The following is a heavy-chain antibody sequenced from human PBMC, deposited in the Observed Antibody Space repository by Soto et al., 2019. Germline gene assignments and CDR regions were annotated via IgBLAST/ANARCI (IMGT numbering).Heavy chain of an antibody. Sequence: EVQLVESGGGLVQPGGSLRLSCAASGFRFNIYRMNWVRQAPGKGLEWAAYMTSDTKTIKYAESVKGRFTISRDNDNYLVYLQMNSLRDEDTAVYYCARSVEGHFDYWGQGTVVTVSA. J-gene: IGHJ4*02. CDR2: MTSDTKTI. V-gene: IGHV3-48*02. CDR3: ARSVEGHFDY. CDR1: GFRFNIYR. D-gene: IGHD1-1*01.